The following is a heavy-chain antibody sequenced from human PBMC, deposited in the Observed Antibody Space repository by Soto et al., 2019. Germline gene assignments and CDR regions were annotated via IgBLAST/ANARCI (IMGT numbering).Heavy chain of an antibody. CDR3: ARFNDYGGNYDYFDY. J-gene: IGHJ4*02. CDR2: ISAYHGNT. V-gene: IGHV1-18*01. D-gene: IGHD4-17*01. CDR1: GYTFTSSG. Sequence: ASVKVSCKASGYTFTSSGISWVRQAPGQGLECMGWISAYHGNTNYVQKLQDRVTMTTDTSTSTAYMGLRSLRSDDTVVYYCARFNDYGGNYDYFDYWGQGTLVTVSS.